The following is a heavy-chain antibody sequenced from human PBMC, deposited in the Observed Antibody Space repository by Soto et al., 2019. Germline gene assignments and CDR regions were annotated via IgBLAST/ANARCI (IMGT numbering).Heavy chain of an antibody. Sequence: EVQLVESGGGLVQPGGSLRISCTVSGFSFSSYWMSWVRQAPGKGLEWVASIKQDESEKYYVDSVKDRFTISRDNVDDSLFLQMNSLSADDTAVYFCVRDVAFDYVNWGQGTLVTVSS. V-gene: IGHV3-7*01. CDR1: GFSFSSYW. J-gene: IGHJ4*02. CDR2: IKQDESEK. D-gene: IGHD3-16*01. CDR3: VRDVAFDYVN.